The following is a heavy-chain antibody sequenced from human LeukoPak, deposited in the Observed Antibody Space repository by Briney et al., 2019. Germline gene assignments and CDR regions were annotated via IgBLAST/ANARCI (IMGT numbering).Heavy chain of an antibody. Sequence: GGSLRLSCAASGFSFRSFTMHWVRQAPGKGLEWVSGISDSDADTHYADSVKGRFTISRDNSKNTLYLQMNSLRAEDTAVYYCARGLPSGSYYFDYWGQGTLVTVSS. J-gene: IGHJ4*02. V-gene: IGHV3-23*01. CDR1: GFSFRSFT. D-gene: IGHD1-26*01. CDR3: ARGLPSGSYYFDY. CDR2: ISDSDADT.